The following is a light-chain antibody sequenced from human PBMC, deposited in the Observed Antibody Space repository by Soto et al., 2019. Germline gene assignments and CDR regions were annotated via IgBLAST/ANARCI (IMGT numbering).Light chain of an antibody. V-gene: IGLV8-61*01. Sequence: QTVVTQEPSFSVSPGGTVTLTCGLSSGSVSTSYYPSWYQQTPGQAPRTLIDSTNTRSSGVPDRFSGSILGNKAALTITGAQADEESDYYCVLYMGSGIRVFGGGTKLTVL. J-gene: IGLJ3*02. CDR1: SGSVSTSYY. CDR3: VLYMGSGIRV. CDR2: STN.